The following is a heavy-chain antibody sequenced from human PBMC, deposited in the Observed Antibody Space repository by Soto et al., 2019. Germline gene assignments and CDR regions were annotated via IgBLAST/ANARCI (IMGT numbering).Heavy chain of an antibody. CDR3: ARAIEMSTIGWFDP. Sequence: EVQLVPSGAEVKKPGVSLKISCKGSGYRFTSYWIGWVRQMPGKGLEWMGIIYPGDSDTRYRPSLRGQVTISADKSISTAYLQWSSLKASDTAIYYCARAIEMSTIGWFDPWGQGTLVTVSS. CDR2: IYPGDSDT. V-gene: IGHV5-51*01. J-gene: IGHJ5*02. D-gene: IGHD1-1*01. CDR1: GYRFTSYW.